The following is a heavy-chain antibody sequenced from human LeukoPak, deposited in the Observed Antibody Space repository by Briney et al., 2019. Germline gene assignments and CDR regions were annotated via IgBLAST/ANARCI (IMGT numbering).Heavy chain of an antibody. D-gene: IGHD5-18*01. CDR3: ARHEDTAMVYYYFDY. Sequence: SETLSLTCTVSGGSISSSSYYRGWIRQPPGKGLEWIGSIYYSGSTYYNPSLKSRVTISVDTSKNQFSLKLSSVTAADTAVYYCARHEDTAMVYYYFDYWGQGTLVTVSS. J-gene: IGHJ4*02. CDR1: GGSISSSSYY. CDR2: IYYSGST. V-gene: IGHV4-39*01.